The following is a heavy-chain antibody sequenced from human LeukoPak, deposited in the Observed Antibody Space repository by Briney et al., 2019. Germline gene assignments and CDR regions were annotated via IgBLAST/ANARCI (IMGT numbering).Heavy chain of an antibody. CDR2: IIPILNTS. CDR3: ARGFSSSWSYFEN. CDR1: GGTFRSEA. J-gene: IGHJ4*02. V-gene: IGHV1-69*05. D-gene: IGHD6-13*01. Sequence: SVKVSCKASGGTFRSEAINWVRQAPGQGLEWMGGIIPILNTSIYAQKFQGRVTFMTDESATTADMELRSLRSEDTAVYFCARGFSSSWSYFENWGQGTLVSVSS.